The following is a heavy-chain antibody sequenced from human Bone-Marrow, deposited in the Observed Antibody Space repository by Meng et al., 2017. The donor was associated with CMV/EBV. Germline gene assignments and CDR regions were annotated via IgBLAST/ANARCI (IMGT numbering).Heavy chain of an antibody. V-gene: IGHV4-34*01. D-gene: IGHD2-21*01. CDR1: GGSFSGYY. J-gene: IGHJ6*02. Sequence: SETLSLTCAVYGGSFSGYYWSWIRQPTGKGLEWIGEINHRGSTNYNPSLKSRVTISVDTSKNQFSLKLSSVTAADTAVYYCASTYCGGDCPGYYYNYGMDVWGQGTTVTVSS. CDR2: INHRGST. CDR3: ASTYCGGDCPGYYYNYGMDV.